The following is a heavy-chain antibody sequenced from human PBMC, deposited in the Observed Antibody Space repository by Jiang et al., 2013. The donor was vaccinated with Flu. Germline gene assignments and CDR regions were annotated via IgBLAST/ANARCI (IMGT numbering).Heavy chain of an antibody. CDR3: ARARDYYDRSDY. D-gene: IGHD3-22*01. J-gene: IGHJ4*02. CDR2: INPSGGST. V-gene: IGHV1-46*01. Sequence: PGQGLEWVGIINPSGGSTSYAQQFQGRVTMTRDTSTSTVYMELSSLRSEDTAVYYCARARDYYDRSDYWGQGTLVTVSS.